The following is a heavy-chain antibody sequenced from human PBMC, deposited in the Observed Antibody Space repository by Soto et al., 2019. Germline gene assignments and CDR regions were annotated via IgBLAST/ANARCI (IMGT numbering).Heavy chain of an antibody. D-gene: IGHD6-13*01. CDR2: INPSGGST. CDR1: GYTFTSYY. J-gene: IGHJ1*01. V-gene: IGHV1-46*03. Sequence: QVQLVQSGAEVKKPGASVKVSCKASGYTFTSYYMHWVRQAPGQGLEWMGIINPSGGSTSYAQKFQGRVTMTRDTSTSTVYMELSSLRSEDTAVYYCARDWKGTAAGNPRHFQHWGQGTLVTVSS. CDR3: ARDWKGTAAGNPRHFQH.